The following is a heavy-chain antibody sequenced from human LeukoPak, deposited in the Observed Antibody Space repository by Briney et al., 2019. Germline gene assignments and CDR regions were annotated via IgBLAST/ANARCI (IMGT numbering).Heavy chain of an antibody. CDR3: ARDPYDWNSNRFDP. J-gene: IGHJ5*02. Sequence: GGSLRLSCAASGFTFSSYWMNWARQPPGKGLVWVSRISADGSSTIYADSVQGRFTISRDNAKNTVYLQMNSLRHEDTAVYYCARDPYDWNSNRFDPWGQGTLVTVSS. CDR2: ISADGSST. D-gene: IGHD1-7*01. V-gene: IGHV3-74*01. CDR1: GFTFSSYW.